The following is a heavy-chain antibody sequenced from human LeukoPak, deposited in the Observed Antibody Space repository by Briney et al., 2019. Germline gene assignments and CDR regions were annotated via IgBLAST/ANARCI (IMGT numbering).Heavy chain of an antibody. Sequence: PGGGLKLSCAPSVFTFSGSSIHGVRPAFRRGGAWVGRIRSKAKSYATAYAPSVKGRFTISRDNSKNTADLQINSLKADVTAVYCCTSYCGGDCSYWGQGNLVTVSS. CDR1: VFTFSGSS. V-gene: IGHV3-73*01. D-gene: IGHD2-21*01. CDR3: TSYCGGDCSY. J-gene: IGHJ4*02. CDR2: IRSKAKSYAT.